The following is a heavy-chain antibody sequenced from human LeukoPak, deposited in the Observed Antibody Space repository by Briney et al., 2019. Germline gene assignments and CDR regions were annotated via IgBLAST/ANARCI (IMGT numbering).Heavy chain of an antibody. Sequence: YPGGSLRLSCAASGFTFSSYAMSWVRQAPGKGLEWVSAISGSGGSTYYADSVKGRFTISRDNSKNTLYLQMNSLRAEDTAVYYCAKDPGGGSFADYWGQGTLVTVSS. CDR2: ISGSGGST. D-gene: IGHD1-26*01. CDR3: AKDPGGGSFADY. V-gene: IGHV3-23*01. CDR1: GFTFSSYA. J-gene: IGHJ4*02.